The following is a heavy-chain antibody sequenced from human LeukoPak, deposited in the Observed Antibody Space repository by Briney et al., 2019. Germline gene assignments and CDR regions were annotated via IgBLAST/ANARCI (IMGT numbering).Heavy chain of an antibody. D-gene: IGHD3-22*01. CDR2: ISSSSSYI. Sequence: GGSLRLSCAASGLTFSIYSMNWVRQAPGKGLEWVSSISSSSSYIYYADSVKGRFTISRDNAKNSLYLQMNSLRAEDTAVYYCARAPYDSSGYYYGWGQGTLVTVSS. V-gene: IGHV3-21*01. J-gene: IGHJ4*02. CDR3: ARAPYDSSGYYYG. CDR1: GLTFSIYS.